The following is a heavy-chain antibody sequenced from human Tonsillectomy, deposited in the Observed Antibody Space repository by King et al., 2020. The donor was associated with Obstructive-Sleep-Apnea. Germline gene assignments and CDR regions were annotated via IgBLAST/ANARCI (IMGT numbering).Heavy chain of an antibody. D-gene: IGHD3-3*01. V-gene: IGHV3-23*04. CDR3: AKNTYYDFWSERNWFDP. Sequence: VQLVESGGDLVQPGGSLRLSCAASAFSFSRYGMSWVRQAPGKGLEWVSAISGNGGSTYYADSVKGRFTISRDNSKNTLYLHMNSLKADDTAVYYCAKNTYYDFWSERNWFDPWGQGTLVTVSS. CDR2: ISGNGGST. J-gene: IGHJ5*02. CDR1: AFSFSRYG.